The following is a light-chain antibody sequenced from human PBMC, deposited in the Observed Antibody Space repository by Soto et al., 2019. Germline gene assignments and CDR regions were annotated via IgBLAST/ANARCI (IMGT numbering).Light chain of an antibody. V-gene: IGKV3-15*01. Sequence: EIVMTQSPDTLSVSPGERATLSCRASQSVSSNLAWYQQKPGQAPRLLIYGASTRATGIPARFSGSGSGTEFTLTISRRQSEDFAVYHCQQYNNWPYTFGQGTKLEIK. CDR2: GAS. CDR3: QQYNNWPYT. CDR1: QSVSSN. J-gene: IGKJ2*01.